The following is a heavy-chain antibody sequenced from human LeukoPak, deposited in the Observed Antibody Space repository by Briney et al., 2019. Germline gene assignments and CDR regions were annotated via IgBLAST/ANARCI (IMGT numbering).Heavy chain of an antibody. D-gene: IGHD3-22*01. CDR3: ARVDSSGYYCFDY. V-gene: IGHV1-2*02. J-gene: IGHJ4*02. Sequence: GASVKVSCKASGYTFTAYYIHWVRQAPGQGLEWMGWINPNNGGTNSAQKFQGRVTMTRDTSISTAYMELSRLRSDDTAVYYCARVDSSGYYCFDYWGQGTLVTVSS. CDR2: INPNNGGT. CDR1: GYTFTAYY.